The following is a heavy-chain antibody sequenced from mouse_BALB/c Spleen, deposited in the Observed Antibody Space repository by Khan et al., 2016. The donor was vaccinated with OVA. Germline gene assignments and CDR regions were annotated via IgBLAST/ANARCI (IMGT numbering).Heavy chain of an antibody. CDR1: GYSITSDYA. Sequence: DVQLQESGPGLVKPSQSLSLTCTVTGYSITSDYAWNWIRQFPGNKLEWMGYISYSGSTSYNPSLKSRISITRDTSKNQFFLQLNSVTTEATATYYCARGVRLTYWGQGTLVTVSA. V-gene: IGHV3-2*02. J-gene: IGHJ3*01. CDR3: ARGVRLTY. CDR2: ISYSGST. D-gene: IGHD1-2*01.